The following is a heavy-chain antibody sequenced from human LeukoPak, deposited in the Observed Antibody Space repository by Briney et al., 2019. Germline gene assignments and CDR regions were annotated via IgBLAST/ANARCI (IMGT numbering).Heavy chain of an antibody. CDR2: ISDNGGGT. CDR3: AKESGALGAPLYDY. J-gene: IGHJ4*02. V-gene: IGHV3-23*01. D-gene: IGHD4/OR15-4a*01. CDR1: GFTFSSYA. Sequence: PGRSLRLSCAASGFTFSSYAMDWVRQAPGEGLEWVSGISDNGGGTYYADSVKGRFTISRDNSKNMLYLQMNSLRAEDTAVYYCAKESGALGAPLYDYWGQGILVTGSS.